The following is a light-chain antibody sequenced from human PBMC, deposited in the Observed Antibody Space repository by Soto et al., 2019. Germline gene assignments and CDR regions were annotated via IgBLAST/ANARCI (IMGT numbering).Light chain of an antibody. CDR2: GAS. Sequence: EIVMTQSPATLSVSPGEGATLSCRASQNIRTKLAWYQQKPGQAPRLLISGASTRATGIPVRFSGSGSGTEFALAISSLQSEDVAVYYCQQYENWPSITFGQGTRLEI. J-gene: IGKJ5*01. V-gene: IGKV3-15*01. CDR1: QNIRTK. CDR3: QQYENWPSIT.